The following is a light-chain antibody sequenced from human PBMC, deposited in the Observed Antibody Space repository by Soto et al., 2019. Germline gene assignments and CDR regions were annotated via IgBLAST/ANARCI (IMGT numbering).Light chain of an antibody. V-gene: IGLV2-14*01. J-gene: IGLJ3*02. CDR2: EVT. CDR1: SSDFGNFNY. CDR3: SSYTSINTQL. Sequence: QSALTQPASVSGSPGQSITISCTGASSDFGNFNYVSWYQQHPGKVPKLIIYEVTSRPSGVSNRFSGSKSDNTASLTISGLQAEDGAYYYCSSYTSINTQLFGGGTKVTVL.